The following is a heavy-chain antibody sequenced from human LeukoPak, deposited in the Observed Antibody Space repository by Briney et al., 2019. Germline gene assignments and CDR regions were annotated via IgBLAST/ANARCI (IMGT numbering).Heavy chain of an antibody. CDR3: ARYPDYYYYYGMDV. J-gene: IGHJ6*02. CDR1: GGSFSGYY. V-gene: IGHV4-34*01. CDR2: INHSGST. Sequence: SETLSLTCAVYGGSFSGYYWSWIRQPPGKGLEWIGEINHSGSTNYNLSLKSRVTISVDTSKNQFSLKLSSVTAADTAVYYCARYPDYYYYYGMDVWGQGTTVTVSS.